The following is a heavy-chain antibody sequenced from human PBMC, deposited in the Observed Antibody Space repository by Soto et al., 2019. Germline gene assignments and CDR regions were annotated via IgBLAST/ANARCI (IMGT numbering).Heavy chain of an antibody. V-gene: IGHV4-30-4*08. CDR3: AREDDGGDRDYYGLDV. D-gene: IGHD2-21*02. CDR1: GGSISSEYFH. Sequence: PSETLSLTCAVSGGSISSEYFHWTWIRQSPGKGLEWMGYIHYTGSIMYNPSFKSRLTMAVDTTKNQFSLQLTSVTAADTAVYFCAREDDGGDRDYYGLDVWGQGTTVTVSS. J-gene: IGHJ6*02. CDR2: IHYTGSI.